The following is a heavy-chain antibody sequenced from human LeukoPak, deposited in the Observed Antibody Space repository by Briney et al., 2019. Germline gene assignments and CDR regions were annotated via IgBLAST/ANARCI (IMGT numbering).Heavy chain of an antibody. CDR1: GFTLSSCA. V-gene: IGHV3-23*01. CDR3: AKAQVGAILHAFDI. J-gene: IGHJ3*02. CDR2: ITGSGGST. D-gene: IGHD1-26*01. Sequence: PGGSLRLSCAASGFTLSSCAMNWVRQAPGKGQEWVSAITGSGGSTYYADSVKGRFTISRDNSKNTLYLQMNSLRAEDTAVYYCAKAQVGAILHAFDIWGQGTMVTVSS.